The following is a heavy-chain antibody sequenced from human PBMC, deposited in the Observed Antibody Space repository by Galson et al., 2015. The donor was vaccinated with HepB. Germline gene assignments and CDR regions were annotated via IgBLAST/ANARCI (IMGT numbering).Heavy chain of an antibody. CDR2: INPNSGGT. J-gene: IGHJ6*02. Sequence: QSGAEVTKPGESLKISCKASGYTFTGYYMHWVRQAPGQGLEWMGWINPNSGGTNYAQKFQGRVTMTRDTSISTAYMELSRLRSDDTAVYYCARRGSYFYYGMDVWGQGTTVTVSS. D-gene: IGHD1-26*01. V-gene: IGHV1-2*02. CDR1: GYTFTGYY. CDR3: ARRGSYFYYGMDV.